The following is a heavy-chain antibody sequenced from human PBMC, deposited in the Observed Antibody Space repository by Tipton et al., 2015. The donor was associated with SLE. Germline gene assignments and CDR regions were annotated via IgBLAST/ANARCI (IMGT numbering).Heavy chain of an antibody. CDR1: GFTFSSYA. J-gene: IGHJ4*02. CDR2: ISHDGSNK. CDR3: AGPDSSGIGY. D-gene: IGHD3-22*01. V-gene: IGHV3-30*04. Sequence: QLVQSGGGVVQPGRSLRLSCAASGFTFSSYAMHWVRQAPGKGLEWVAVISHDGSNKYYADSVKGRFTISRDNSKNTLYLQMNSLRAEDTAVYYCAGPDSSGIGYWGQGTLVTVSS.